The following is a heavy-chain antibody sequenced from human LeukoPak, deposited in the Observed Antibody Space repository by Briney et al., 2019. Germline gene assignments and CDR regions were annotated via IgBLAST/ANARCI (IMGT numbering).Heavy chain of an antibody. Sequence: GGSLRLSCAASGFTFRTSWMHWVRQAPGKGLVWVSHINSDGSTTNYVDSVKGRFTISRDNAANTLFLEMNSLRVEDTAVYYCARQYYYDSSGFATDYWGQGALVTVSS. J-gene: IGHJ4*02. CDR1: GFTFRTSW. CDR3: ARQYYYDSSGFATDY. V-gene: IGHV3-74*01. CDR2: INSDGSTT. D-gene: IGHD3-22*01.